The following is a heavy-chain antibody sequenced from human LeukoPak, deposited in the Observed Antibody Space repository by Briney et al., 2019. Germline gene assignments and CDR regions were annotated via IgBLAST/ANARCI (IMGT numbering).Heavy chain of an antibody. CDR1: GGSFSGYY. CDR3: ARVRGNSSGWSDC. CDR2: INHSGST. D-gene: IGHD6-19*01. J-gene: IGHJ5*01. V-gene: IGHV4-34*01. Sequence: SETLSLTCAVYGGSFSGYYWSWIRQPPGKGLEWIGEINHSGSTNYNPSLKSRVTISVDTSKNQFSLKLSSVTAADTAVYYCARVRGNSSGWSDCWGQGTLVTVSS.